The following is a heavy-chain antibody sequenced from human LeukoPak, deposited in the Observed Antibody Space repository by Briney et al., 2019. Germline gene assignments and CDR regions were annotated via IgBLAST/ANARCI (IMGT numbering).Heavy chain of an antibody. D-gene: IGHD3-10*01. CDR1: GGTFSSYA. CDR3: ARGLRGVRGVNYFDY. Sequence: ASVKVSCKASGGTFSSYAISWVRQAPGQGLEWMGGIIPIFGTANYAQKFQGRVTITADESTSTAYMELSSLRSEDTAVYYCARGLRGVRGVNYFDYWGQGTLVTVSS. J-gene: IGHJ4*02. CDR2: IIPIFGTA. V-gene: IGHV1-69*13.